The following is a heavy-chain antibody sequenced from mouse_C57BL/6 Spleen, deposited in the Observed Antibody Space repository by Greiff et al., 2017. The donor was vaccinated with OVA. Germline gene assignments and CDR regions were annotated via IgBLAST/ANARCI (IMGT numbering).Heavy chain of an antibody. J-gene: IGHJ4*01. CDR1: GFSLSTSGMG. CDR2: IYWDDDT. V-gene: IGHV8-12*01. Sequence: QVTLKVSGPGILQSSQTLSLTCSFSGFSLSTSGMGVSWIRQPSGKGLEWLAHIYWDDDTRYNPSLKSRLTISKDTSRNQVFLKITSVDTADTATYYCARGYYGSSYGGYAMDYWGQGTSVTVSS. CDR3: ARGYYGSSYGGYAMDY. D-gene: IGHD1-1*01.